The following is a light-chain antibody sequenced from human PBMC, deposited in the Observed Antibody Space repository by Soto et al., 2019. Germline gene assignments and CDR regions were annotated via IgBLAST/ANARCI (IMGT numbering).Light chain of an antibody. CDR3: QQYYSYPLT. Sequence: EVVMTQSPATLSVSPGERATFSCRASQSVSSNLAWYQQKPGQAPRLLIYGASIRATGIPARFSGSGSGTEFTLTISCLQSEDFATYYCQQYYSYPLTFGQGTRLEIK. CDR2: GAS. CDR1: QSVSSN. J-gene: IGKJ5*01. V-gene: IGKV3-15*01.